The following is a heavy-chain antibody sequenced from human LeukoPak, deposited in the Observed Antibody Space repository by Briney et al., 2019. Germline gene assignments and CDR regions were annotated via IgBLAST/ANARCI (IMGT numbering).Heavy chain of an antibody. J-gene: IGHJ3*02. Sequence: GWSVRLSCVASGFIFDEHVMHWVGPAGCKGLEGVSGISWDSGSIGYADSVKGRFTISRDNAKNSLYLQMNSLRAEDTALYYCAKDIGSGSYIHDAFDIWGQGTMVTVSS. D-gene: IGHD3-10*01. V-gene: IGHV3-9*01. CDR3: AKDIGSGSYIHDAFDI. CDR2: ISWDSGSI. CDR1: GFIFDEHV.